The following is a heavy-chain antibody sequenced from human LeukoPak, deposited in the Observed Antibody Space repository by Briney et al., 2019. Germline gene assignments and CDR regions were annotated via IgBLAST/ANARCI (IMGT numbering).Heavy chain of an antibody. V-gene: IGHV3-7*01. CDR2: IRHDGSEK. Sequence: GGSLRLSCAASGFTFSSYWMSWVRQAPGKGLEWVADIRHDGSEKYYVDSVKGRFTISRDNAKDSLYLQMNSLRVEDTAVYYCARGGSRQYNFWGQGTLVTVSS. CDR3: ARGGSRQYNF. D-gene: IGHD5-18*01. CDR1: GFTFSSYW. J-gene: IGHJ4*02.